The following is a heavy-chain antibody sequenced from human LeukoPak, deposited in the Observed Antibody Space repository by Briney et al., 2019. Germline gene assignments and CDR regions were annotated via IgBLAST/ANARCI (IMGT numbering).Heavy chain of an antibody. J-gene: IGHJ4*02. D-gene: IGHD2-15*01. CDR2: MSPNSGDT. CDR3: ARVVGLARYCSGGSCYLDY. CDR1: GHNFIAYY. V-gene: IGHV1-2*06. Sequence: ASVKVSCKASGHNFIAYYIHWVRQAPGQGLEWMGRMSPNSGDTSYAQNFQGRVTMTRDTSISTAYMELSRLRSDDTAVYYCARVVGLARYCSGGSCYLDYWGQGTLVTVSS.